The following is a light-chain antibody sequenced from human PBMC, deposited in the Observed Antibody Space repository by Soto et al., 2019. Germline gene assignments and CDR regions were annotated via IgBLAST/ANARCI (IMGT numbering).Light chain of an antibody. CDR3: SSYTSSSTLYV. Sequence: QSVLTQPASVSGSPGQSITISCTGTSSDVGDYNYISWYQQHPGKAPKLMIYEVSNRPSGVSNRFSGSKSGNTASLTISGLQADDEADYYCSSYTSSSTLYVFGTGIKLTVL. V-gene: IGLV2-14*01. CDR2: EVS. CDR1: SSDVGDYNY. J-gene: IGLJ1*01.